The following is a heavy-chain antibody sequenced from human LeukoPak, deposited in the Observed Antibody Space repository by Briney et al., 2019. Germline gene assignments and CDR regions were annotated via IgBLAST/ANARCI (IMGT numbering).Heavy chain of an antibody. V-gene: IGHV1-8*03. D-gene: IGHD6-19*01. J-gene: IGHJ4*02. CDR1: GYTFTSYD. CDR2: MNPNSGDT. CDR3: ATLYSSGWYSARYFDY. Sequence: ASVKVSCKASGYTFTSYDINWVRQATGQGLEWMGWMNPNSGDTGYAQKFQDRVTITRNTSISTAYMELSSLRSEDTAVYYCATLYSSGWYSARYFDYWGQGTLVTVSS.